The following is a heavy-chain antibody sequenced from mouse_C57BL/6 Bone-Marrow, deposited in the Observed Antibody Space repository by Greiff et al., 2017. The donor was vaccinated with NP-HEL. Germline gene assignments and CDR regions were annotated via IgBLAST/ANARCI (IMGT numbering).Heavy chain of an antibody. CDR1: GYTFTSYW. Sequence: QVQLQQPGAELVKPGASVKLSCKASGYTFTSYWMHWVKQRPGQGLEWIGMIHPNSGSTNYNEKFKSKATLTVDKSSSTAYMQHSSLTSEDSAVYYCARELDYAMDYWGQGTSVTVSS. CDR2: IHPNSGST. J-gene: IGHJ4*01. CDR3: ARELDYAMDY. V-gene: IGHV1-64*01.